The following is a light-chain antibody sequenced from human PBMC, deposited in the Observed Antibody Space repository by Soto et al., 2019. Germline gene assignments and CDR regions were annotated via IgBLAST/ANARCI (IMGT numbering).Light chain of an antibody. J-gene: IGKJ4*01. CDR3: QQYNNWPPLT. CDR1: QSVDSY. V-gene: IGKV3-11*01. CDR2: GAS. Sequence: EIVLTQSPASLSLSPGERATLSCRASQSVDSYLVWYQQKPGQAPRLLIFGASNRATGIPARFGGSGSGTDFTLTISSLQSEDFAVYYCQQYNNWPPLTFGGGTKVDIK.